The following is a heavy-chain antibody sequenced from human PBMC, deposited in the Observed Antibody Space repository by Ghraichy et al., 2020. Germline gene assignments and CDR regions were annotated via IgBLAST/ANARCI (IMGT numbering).Heavy chain of an antibody. V-gene: IGHV3-23*01. J-gene: IGHJ5*02. CDR1: GFTFSSYA. CDR3: AKSWGYCSGGACPPYNWFDP. CDR2: IGSSGGST. Sequence: LNISCAASGFTFSSYAMSWVRQAPGKGLEWVSTIGSSGGSTYHADSVKGRFTVSRDNSKNTLFMQMSSLRAEDTAVYYCAKSWGYCSGGACPPYNWFDPWGQGTLVTVSS. D-gene: IGHD2-15*01.